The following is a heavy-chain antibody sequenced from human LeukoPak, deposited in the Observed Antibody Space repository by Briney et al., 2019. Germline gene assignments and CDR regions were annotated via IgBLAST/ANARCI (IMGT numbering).Heavy chain of an antibody. Sequence: SETLSLTCAVSGYSISSAYYWGWIRQPPGKGREWIGTIYHSGNTYYNPSLKSRVTISVDTSKNQFSLKVSSVTAADTAVYYCARQHPPPRISLVRGVEYWGQGTLVTVSS. J-gene: IGHJ4*02. V-gene: IGHV4-38-2*01. CDR2: IYHSGNT. D-gene: IGHD3-10*01. CDR1: GYSISSAYY. CDR3: ARQHPPPRISLVRGVEY.